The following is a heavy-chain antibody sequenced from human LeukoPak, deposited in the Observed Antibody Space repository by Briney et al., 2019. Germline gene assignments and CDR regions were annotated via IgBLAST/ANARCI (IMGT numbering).Heavy chain of an antibody. V-gene: IGHV1-46*01. CDR2: INPSGGST. Sequence: ASVKVSCKASGYTFTSYYMHWVRQAPGQGLEWMGIINPSGGSTSYAQKFQGRVTMTRDMSTSTVYMELSSLRSEDTAVYYCARDLLQYYGSGSYAFHNDAFDIWGQGTMVTVSS. D-gene: IGHD3-10*01. CDR3: ARDLLQYYGSGSYAFHNDAFDI. J-gene: IGHJ3*02. CDR1: GYTFTSYY.